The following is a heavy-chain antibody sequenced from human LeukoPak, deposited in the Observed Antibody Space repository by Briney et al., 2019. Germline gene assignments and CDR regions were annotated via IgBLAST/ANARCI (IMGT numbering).Heavy chain of an antibody. CDR2: ISAYNGNT. Sequence: ASVKVSCKATGYTFTSYGISWMRQAPGQGLEWMGWISAYNGNTNYAQKLQGKVTMTTDTSTSTAYMELRSLRSDDTAVYYCARDGALWFGEQFDPWGQGTLVTVSS. CDR1: GYTFTSYG. V-gene: IGHV1-18*01. J-gene: IGHJ5*02. CDR3: ARDGALWFGEQFDP. D-gene: IGHD3-10*01.